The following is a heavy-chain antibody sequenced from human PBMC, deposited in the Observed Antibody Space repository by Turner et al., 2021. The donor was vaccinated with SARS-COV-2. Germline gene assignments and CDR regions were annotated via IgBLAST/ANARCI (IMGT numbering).Heavy chain of an antibody. CDR3: AGEVVVLTTTHYGMDV. CDR2: IYESGST. D-gene: IGHD1-26*01. Sequence: QLQLQESGPGLVKPSETLSLTCTVSGGSISSSRYYWGWIRQPPGKGLEWIGSIYESGSTYYNPSLKSRVTITVDTSKNQFSLKLSSVTAADTAVYYCAGEVVVLTTTHYGMDVWGQGTTVTVSS. CDR1: GGSISSSRYY. V-gene: IGHV4-39*01. J-gene: IGHJ6*02.